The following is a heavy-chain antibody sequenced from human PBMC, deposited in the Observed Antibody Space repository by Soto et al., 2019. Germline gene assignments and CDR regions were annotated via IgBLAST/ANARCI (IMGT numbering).Heavy chain of an antibody. CDR1: GFTFKTFA. V-gene: IGHV3-23*01. CDR3: AKVRPSLGGTGSGVMDV. D-gene: IGHD3-16*01. J-gene: IGHJ6*02. Sequence: EVQLLESGGGLVQPGGSLRLSCAASGFTFKTFAMSWVRQAPGKGLEWVAAITGFGSTTYYADSLQGRFTVSRDNSNDTLYLHVAGLRANDTAVYYCAKVRPSLGGTGSGVMDVWGQGTTVTVSS. CDR2: ITGFGSTT.